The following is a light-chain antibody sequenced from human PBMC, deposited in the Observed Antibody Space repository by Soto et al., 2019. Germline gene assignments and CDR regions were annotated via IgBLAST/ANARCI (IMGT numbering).Light chain of an antibody. J-gene: IGKJ2*01. CDR3: QQYNSYPPYT. V-gene: IGKV1-5*03. Sequence: DIQMTQSPSTLSASVGDRVTITCRASQSISSWLAWYQQKPGKAPKLLIYKASSIESRVTSRVSSSGSGTEFTLTISSLQADDFATYYCQQYNSYPPYTFGQGTKLEIK. CDR2: KAS. CDR1: QSISSW.